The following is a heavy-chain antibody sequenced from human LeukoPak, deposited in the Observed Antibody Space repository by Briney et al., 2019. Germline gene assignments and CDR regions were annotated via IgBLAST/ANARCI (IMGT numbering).Heavy chain of an antibody. CDR3: ARDYSSGWYVNWFDP. Sequence: PSGTLSLTCAVSGGSISSSNWWSWVRQPPGKGLEWIGEIYHSGSTYYNPSLKSRVTISVDTSKNQFSLKLSSVTAADTAVYYCARDYSSGWYVNWFDPWGQGTPVTVSS. V-gene: IGHV4-4*02. J-gene: IGHJ5*02. CDR1: GGSISSSNW. D-gene: IGHD6-19*01. CDR2: IYHSGST.